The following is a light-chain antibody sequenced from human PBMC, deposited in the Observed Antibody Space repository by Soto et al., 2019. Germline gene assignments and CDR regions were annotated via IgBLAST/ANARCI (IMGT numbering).Light chain of an antibody. J-gene: IGLJ1*01. Sequence: QSALTQPASVSGSPGQSITISCTGTTSDVGSYDLVSWYQQHPGKAPKIMIYEVSKRPSGDSNRFSGSKSGNTASLTISGLQDEDAADYCRCSYAGGRSPYVFGAGTKLTV. CDR1: TSDVGSYDL. V-gene: IGLV2-23*02. CDR3: CSYAGGRSPYV. CDR2: EVS.